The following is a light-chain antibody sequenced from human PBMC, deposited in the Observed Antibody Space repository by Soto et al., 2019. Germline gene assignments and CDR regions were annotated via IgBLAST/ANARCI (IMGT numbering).Light chain of an antibody. Sequence: EIVMTQSPATLSVSPMEIATFSCRASHSVSSNLAWFQQKPGQAPRLLIYGASTRATGSGSGSGTEVTLTISSLQSGDFAVYYCRQRSNWPPGTFGQGTRLEIK. V-gene: IGKV3-15*01. CDR2: GAS. J-gene: IGKJ5*01. CDR1: HSVSSN. CDR3: RQRSNWPPGT.